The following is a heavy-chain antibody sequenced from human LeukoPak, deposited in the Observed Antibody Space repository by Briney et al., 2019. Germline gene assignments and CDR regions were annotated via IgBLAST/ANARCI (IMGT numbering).Heavy chain of an antibody. J-gene: IGHJ4*02. CDR1: GFSFSSYS. Sequence: PGGSLRLSCAASGFSFSSYSFNWVRQAPGKGLEWVSPINTVSSYIYYADSLKGRFTISRDNAKNSVYLQMDSLRAEDSAVYYCARLRRNTDSSGFFYYYDYWGQGTLVTVSS. D-gene: IGHD3-22*01. V-gene: IGHV3-21*06. CDR3: ARLRRNTDSSGFFYYYDY. CDR2: INTVSSYI.